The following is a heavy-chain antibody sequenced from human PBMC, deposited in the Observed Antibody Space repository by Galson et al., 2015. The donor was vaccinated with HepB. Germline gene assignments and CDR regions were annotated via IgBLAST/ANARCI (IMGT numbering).Heavy chain of an antibody. Sequence: SLRLSCAASGFTFSSYEMNWVRQAPGKGLEWVSYISSSGSTIYYADSVKGRFTISRDNAKNSLYLQMNSLRAEDTAVYYCARERGVGRVFDPWGQGTLVSVSS. J-gene: IGHJ5*02. CDR2: ISSSGSTI. V-gene: IGHV3-48*03. CDR1: GFTFSSYE. D-gene: IGHD3-10*01. CDR3: ARERGVGRVFDP.